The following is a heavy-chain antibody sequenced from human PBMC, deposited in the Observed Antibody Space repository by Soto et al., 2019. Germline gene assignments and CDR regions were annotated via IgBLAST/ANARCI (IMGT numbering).Heavy chain of an antibody. J-gene: IGHJ6*02. D-gene: IGHD2-21*01. CDR2: IIPMYGTT. CDR1: GGSFSNKG. V-gene: IGHV1-69*06. Sequence: QVQLVQSGAEVKTPGSSVKVSCRASGGSFSNKGISWVRQAPGQGLEWMGGIIPMYGTTQDSQKFQARVTFTPHKSTSTAYMEVSSLSSEDTAVYYCVSDSETAAYHFVGMYFCGQRTAV. CDR3: VSDSETAAYHFVGMYF.